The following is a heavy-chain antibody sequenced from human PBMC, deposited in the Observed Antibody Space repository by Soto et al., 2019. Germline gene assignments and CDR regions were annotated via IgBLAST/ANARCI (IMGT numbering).Heavy chain of an antibody. CDR1: GFTFSSYA. D-gene: IGHD3-9*01. J-gene: IGHJ6*02. CDR2: IWYDGSNK. Sequence: QVQLVESGGGVVQPGRSLRLSCAASGFTFSSYAMHWVRQAPGKGLEWVAVIWYDGSNKYYADSVKGRFTISRDNSKNTLYMQKNTLSAEDTAVCYCARGDILTGYHLAYCYYGIDVWGQGTTVTVSS. CDR3: ARGDILTGYHLAYCYYGIDV. V-gene: IGHV3-33*01.